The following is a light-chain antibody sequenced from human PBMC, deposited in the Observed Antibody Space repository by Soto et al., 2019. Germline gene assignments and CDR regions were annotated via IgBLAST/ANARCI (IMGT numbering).Light chain of an antibody. V-gene: IGLV1-44*01. J-gene: IGLJ2*01. CDR3: AAWDDSLNGLV. CDR2: SNN. Sequence: VLTQPPSASGTPVQRVTISCSGSSSNIGSNTVNWYQQLPKTAPKLLIYSNNQRPSGVPDRFSGSKSGTSASLAISGLQSEDEADYYCAAWDDSLNGLVFGGGTKVTVL. CDR1: SSNIGSNT.